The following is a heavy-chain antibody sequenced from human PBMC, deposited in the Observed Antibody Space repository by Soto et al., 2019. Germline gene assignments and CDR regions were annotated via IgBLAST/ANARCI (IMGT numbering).Heavy chain of an antibody. Sequence: XGSLILSCTASGFTLGNYWMAWVRQAPGKGLEWVANARQDGVDKGHADSVRDRFTIIRENARNSVFLQMNSLRAEDTAVYFCARDVGGILDYWGQGTLVTVSS. J-gene: IGHJ4*02. CDR3: ARDVGGILDY. V-gene: IGHV3-7*03. CDR2: ARQDGVDK. CDR1: GFTLGNYW.